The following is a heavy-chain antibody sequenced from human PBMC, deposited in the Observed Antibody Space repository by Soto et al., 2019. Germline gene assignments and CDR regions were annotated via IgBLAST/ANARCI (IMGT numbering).Heavy chain of an antibody. D-gene: IGHD3-3*02. CDR2: ITGGGGGGT. CDR3: ANQPASIRTFDY. J-gene: IGHJ4*02. V-gene: IGHV3-23*01. CDR1: GFTFTNYA. Sequence: PGGSLRLSCAASGFTFTNYAMYWVRQAPGKGLEGGSTITGGGGGGTSYADSVKGQFTIYRDNSKNTLYLQVNSLRAEDTAVYYSANQPASIRTFDYWGQGGLVTVSS.